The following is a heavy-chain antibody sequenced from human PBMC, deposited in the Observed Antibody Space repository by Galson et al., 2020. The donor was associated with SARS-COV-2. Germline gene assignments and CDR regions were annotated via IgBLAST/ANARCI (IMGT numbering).Heavy chain of an antibody. CDR3: GQIGDNSGWYVISS. V-gene: IGHV3-72*01. CDR2: SKNNLNGYAT. Sequence: GGSLRLSCTASGFSLNHHYMDWVRQAPGKGLEWIGRSKNNLNGYATDYAASVRGRFFISRDESKNSLDLQMQGLRIEDTAVYYCGQIGDNSGWYVISSWGQGTLVTVSS. CDR1: GFSLNHHY. D-gene: IGHD6-19*01. J-gene: IGHJ5*02.